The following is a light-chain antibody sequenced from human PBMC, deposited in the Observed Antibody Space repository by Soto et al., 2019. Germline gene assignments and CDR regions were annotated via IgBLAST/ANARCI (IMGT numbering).Light chain of an antibody. CDR2: WAS. V-gene: IGKV4-1*01. Sequence: IVMTKSLDSLAASLGERATINCKSSQSVLFSSNNKNYLAWYQQKVGQPPKLLIYWASIRESGVPDPVSGSGSGTDFTLTISSLQTEEVAVYYCQQSYSTPRTVGPGPKVDI. CDR1: QSVLFSSNNKNY. CDR3: QQSYSTPRT. J-gene: IGKJ3*01.